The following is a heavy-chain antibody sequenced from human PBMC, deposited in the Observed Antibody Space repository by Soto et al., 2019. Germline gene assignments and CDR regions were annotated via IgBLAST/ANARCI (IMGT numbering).Heavy chain of an antibody. CDR1: GAAVNSASYD. J-gene: IGHJ4*02. V-gene: IGHV4-61*03. D-gene: IGHD6-13*01. CDR3: ARTDSRGSCAACF. Sequence: SETLSLTCTVSGAAVNSASYDWTWIRQPPGKGLEYIGYIRYSGTTDYNPSFKSRVTISLDTSKNHFSLKLASVTSADTAVYYCARTDSRGSCAACFWGQGTLVTVSS. CDR2: IRYSGTT.